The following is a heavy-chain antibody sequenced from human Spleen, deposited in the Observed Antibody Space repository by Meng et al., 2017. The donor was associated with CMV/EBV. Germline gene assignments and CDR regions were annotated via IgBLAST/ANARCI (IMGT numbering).Heavy chain of an antibody. J-gene: IGHJ4*02. CDR1: GFTFSSYS. D-gene: IGHD4-23*01. V-gene: IGHV4-38-2*02. Sequence: GSLRLSCAASGFTFSSYSMNWVRQAPGKGLEWIGTVYHSGITHYNPSLKSRVTILVDTSKNQFSLRLTSVTAADTAVYYCAREIYGGNLPYWGQGTLVTVSS. CDR3: AREIYGGNLPY. CDR2: VYHSGIT.